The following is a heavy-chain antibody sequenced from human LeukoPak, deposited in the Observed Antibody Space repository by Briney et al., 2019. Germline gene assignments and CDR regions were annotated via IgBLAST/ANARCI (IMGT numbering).Heavy chain of an antibody. Sequence: PGGSLRLSCAASGFTFYSFWMTWVRQAPGKGLEWVASVKQDGSEKYYVDSVKGRFTISRDNAKNSLYLQMNSLRAEDTAVYYCARDRRYFDWLSPYFDYWGQGTLVTDSS. CDR3: ARDRRYFDWLSPYFDY. CDR1: GFTFYSFW. J-gene: IGHJ4*02. V-gene: IGHV3-7*01. CDR2: VKQDGSEK. D-gene: IGHD3-9*01.